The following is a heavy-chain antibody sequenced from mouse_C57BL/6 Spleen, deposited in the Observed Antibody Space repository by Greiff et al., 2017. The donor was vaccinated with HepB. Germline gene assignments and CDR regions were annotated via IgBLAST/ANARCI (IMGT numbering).Heavy chain of an antibody. V-gene: IGHV1-72*01. CDR2: IDPNSGGT. D-gene: IGHD1-1*01. Sequence: VKLQQPGAELVKPGASVKLSCKASGYTFTSYWMHWVKQRPGRGLEWIGRIDPNSGGTKYNEKFKSKATLTVDKPSSTAYMQLSSLTSEDSAVYYCARRSTVVEGNWYFDVWGTGTTVTVSS. CDR1: GYTFTSYW. J-gene: IGHJ1*03. CDR3: ARRSTVVEGNWYFDV.